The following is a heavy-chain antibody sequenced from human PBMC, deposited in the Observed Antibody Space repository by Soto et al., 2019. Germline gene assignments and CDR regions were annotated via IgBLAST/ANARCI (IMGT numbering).Heavy chain of an antibody. Sequence: GGSLRLSCAASGFTFSSYGMHWVRQAPGKGLEWVAVIWYDGSNKYYADSVEGRFTISRDNSKKTLYLQMNSLRAEDTAVYYCARDQANPGKTYYDFWSGYPLDYWGQGTLVTVSS. CDR3: ARDQANPGKTYYDFWSGYPLDY. J-gene: IGHJ4*02. V-gene: IGHV3-33*01. D-gene: IGHD3-3*01. CDR2: IWYDGSNK. CDR1: GFTFSSYG.